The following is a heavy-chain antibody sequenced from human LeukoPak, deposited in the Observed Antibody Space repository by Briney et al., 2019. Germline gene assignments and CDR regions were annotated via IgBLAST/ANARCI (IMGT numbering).Heavy chain of an antibody. CDR1: GFTFSNYW. D-gene: IGHD1-26*01. J-gene: IGHJ4*02. CDR3: AKAKSGSYYYFDY. Sequence: PGGSLRLSCAASGFTFSNYWMNWVRQAPGKGLEGVANIKQDGSEKYYVDSVKGRFTISRENAKNSLYLKMYSLRAEDTAVYYCAKAKSGSYYYFDYWGQGTLVTVSS. CDR2: IKQDGSEK. V-gene: IGHV3-7*05.